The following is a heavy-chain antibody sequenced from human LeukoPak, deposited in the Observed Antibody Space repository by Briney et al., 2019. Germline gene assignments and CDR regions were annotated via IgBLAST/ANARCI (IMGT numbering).Heavy chain of an antibody. CDR3: ASRLGYSSSWYYGMDV. CDR1: GGSISSYY. J-gene: IGHJ6*02. D-gene: IGHD6-13*01. Sequence: SETLSLTCTVSGGSISSYYWSWIRQPPGKGLGWIGYIYYSGSTNYNPSLKSRVTISADTSKNQFSLNLTSVTAADTAVYYCASRLGYSSSWYYGMDVWGLGTTVTVSS. V-gene: IGHV4-59*08. CDR2: IYYSGST.